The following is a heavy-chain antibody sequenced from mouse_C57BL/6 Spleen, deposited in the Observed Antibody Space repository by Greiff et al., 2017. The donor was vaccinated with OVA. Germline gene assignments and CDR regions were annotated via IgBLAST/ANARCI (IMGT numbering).Heavy chain of an antibody. Sequence: ESGPGLVKPSQSLSLTCSVTGYSITSGYYWNWIRQFPGNKLEWMGYISYDGSNNYNPSLKNRISITRDTSKNQFFLQLNSVTTEDTATYYCARLFPYSSSPYAMDYWGQGTSVTVSS. CDR1: GYSITSGYY. D-gene: IGHD1-1*01. V-gene: IGHV3-6*01. CDR2: ISYDGSN. CDR3: ARLFPYSSSPYAMDY. J-gene: IGHJ4*01.